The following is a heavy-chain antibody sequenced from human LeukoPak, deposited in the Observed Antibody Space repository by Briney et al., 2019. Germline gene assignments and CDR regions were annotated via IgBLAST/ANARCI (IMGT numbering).Heavy chain of an antibody. CDR2: ISGSGGST. D-gene: IGHD3-10*01. CDR3: AKVSERWTGKPDLYYLDY. CDR1: GFTFSSYA. J-gene: IGHJ4*02. Sequence: PGGSLRLSCAASGFTFSSYAMSWVRQAPGKGLEWVSAISGSGGSTYYADSVKGRFTISRDNSKNTLYLQMNSLRAEDTAVYYCAKVSERWTGKPDLYYLDYWGQGTLVTVSS. V-gene: IGHV3-23*01.